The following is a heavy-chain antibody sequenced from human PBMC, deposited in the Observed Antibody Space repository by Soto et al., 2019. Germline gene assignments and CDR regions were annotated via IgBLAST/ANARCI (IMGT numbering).Heavy chain of an antibody. CDR3: AREFSGGGGVHYYGMDV. Sequence: GGSLRLSCAASGFTFSSYSMNWVRQAPGKGLEWVSYISSSSSTIYYADSVKGRFTISRDNAKNSLYLQMNSLRDEDTAVYYCAREFSGGGGVHYYGMDVWGQGTTVTVSS. CDR2: ISSSSSTI. D-gene: IGHD2-15*01. J-gene: IGHJ6*02. V-gene: IGHV3-48*02. CDR1: GFTFSSYS.